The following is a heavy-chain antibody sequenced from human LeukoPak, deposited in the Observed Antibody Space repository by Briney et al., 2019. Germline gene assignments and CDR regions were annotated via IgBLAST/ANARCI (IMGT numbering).Heavy chain of an antibody. CDR2: INHSGST. D-gene: IGHD3-10*01. J-gene: IGHJ6*03. V-gene: IGHV4-34*01. CDR3: AREYGSGSYYRRNYYMDV. CDR1: GGSFSGYY. Sequence: SETLSLTCAVYGGSFSGYYWSWIRQSPGKGLEWIGEINHSGSTKYNPSLKNRVTISVDTSKNQFSLKLSSVTAADTAVYYCAREYGSGSYYRRNYYMDVWGKGTTVTVSS.